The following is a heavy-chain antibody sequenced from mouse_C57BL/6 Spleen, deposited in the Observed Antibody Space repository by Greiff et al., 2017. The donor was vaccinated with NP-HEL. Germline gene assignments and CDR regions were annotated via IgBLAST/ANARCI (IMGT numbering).Heavy chain of an antibody. CDR2: IDPSDSYT. D-gene: IGHD1-1*01. J-gene: IGHJ3*01. V-gene: IGHV1-69*01. CDR1: GYTFTSYW. CDR3: ASHYYGSSYRFAY. Sequence: VKLQQPGAELVMPGASVKLSCKASGYTFTSYWMHWVKQRPGQGLEWIGEIDPSDSYTNYNQKFKGKSTLTVDKSSSTAYMQLSSLTSEDSAVYYCASHYYGSSYRFAYWGQGTLVTVSA.